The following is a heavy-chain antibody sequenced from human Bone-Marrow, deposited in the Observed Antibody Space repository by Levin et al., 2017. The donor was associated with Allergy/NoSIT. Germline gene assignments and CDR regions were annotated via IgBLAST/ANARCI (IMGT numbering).Heavy chain of an antibody. Sequence: HGESLKISCTASGYTFTSYDINWVRQVPGQGPEWMGRVNPNSGDTGYAQKFQGRVTMTRNTAINTAYMELRSLRFEDTAVYYCASNDGYATWGQGTLVTVSS. CDR3: ASNDGYAT. J-gene: IGHJ5*02. V-gene: IGHV1-8*02. CDR2: VNPNSGDT. CDR1: GYTFTSYD. D-gene: IGHD5-24*01.